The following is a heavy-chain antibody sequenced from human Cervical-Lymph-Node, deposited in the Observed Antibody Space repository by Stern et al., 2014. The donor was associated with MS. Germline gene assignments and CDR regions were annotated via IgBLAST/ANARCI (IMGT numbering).Heavy chain of an antibody. J-gene: IGHJ6*02. V-gene: IGHV3-30*04. CDR1: GFTFSNYA. CDR2: ISNDATNK. CDR3: AKDRGGGGHQYYYHGMDV. Sequence: QVQLVESGGGVVQPGRSLRLSCAVSGFTFSNYAMHWVRQAPGKGLEWLTVISNDATNKYYADSVKGRFTISRDNSKDTLSLEVNSLTTEDTAVYYCAKDRGGGGHQYYYHGMDVWGQGTTVTVSS. D-gene: IGHD3-10*01.